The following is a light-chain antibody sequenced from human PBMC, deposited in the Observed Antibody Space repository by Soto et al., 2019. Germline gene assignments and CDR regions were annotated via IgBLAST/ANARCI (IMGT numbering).Light chain of an antibody. CDR2: GAS. J-gene: IGKJ4*02. CDR3: QQRSSWPPA. V-gene: IGKV3-11*01. CDR1: QSVSGN. Sequence: MTLYPGTMSMSVGAGASLSCRARQSVSGNLAWYQQTPGQAPRLLIHGASTRATGIPDRFSGSGSETDFTLTISGLEPEDFAVYYCQQRSSWPPAFAGGTKVDI.